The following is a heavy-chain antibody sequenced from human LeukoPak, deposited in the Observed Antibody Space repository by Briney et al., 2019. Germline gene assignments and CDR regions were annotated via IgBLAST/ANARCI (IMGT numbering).Heavy chain of an antibody. CDR1: GFTFINYA. CDR2: VSGRGDIT. CDR3: ARGYDSSGYYFDWFDP. Sequence: GGSLRLSCAASGFTFINYAMSWVRQPPGKGLEWVSGVSGRGDITYYADSVKGRFTISRDNSKNTLYLQMNSLRAEDTAVYYCARGYDSSGYYFDWFDPWGQGTLVTVSS. V-gene: IGHV3-23*01. D-gene: IGHD3-22*01. J-gene: IGHJ5*02.